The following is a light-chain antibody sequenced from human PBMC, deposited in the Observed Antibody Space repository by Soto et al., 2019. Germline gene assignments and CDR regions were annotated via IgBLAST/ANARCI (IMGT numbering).Light chain of an antibody. V-gene: IGLV1-40*01. CDR3: QSYDSSLSGSDVV. Sequence: QSVLTQPPSVSGAPGQRVTISCTGSSSNIGAGYDVHWYQQLPGTAHKLLIYGNSNRPSGVPDRFSGSKSGTSASLAITGLQAEDEADYYCQSYDSSLSGSDVVFGGGTKVTVL. CDR1: SSNIGAGYD. J-gene: IGLJ2*01. CDR2: GNS.